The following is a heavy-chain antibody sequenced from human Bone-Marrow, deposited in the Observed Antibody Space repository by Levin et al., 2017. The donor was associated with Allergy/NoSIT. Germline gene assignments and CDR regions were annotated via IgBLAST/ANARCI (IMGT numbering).Heavy chain of an antibody. J-gene: IGHJ2*01. CDR2: ASYTGSS. CDR3: ARIYGWYFDL. V-gene: IGHV4-61*01. CDR1: GGSVNSVSYY. Sequence: PSETLSLTCTVSGGSVNSVSYYWSWIRQPPGKGLEWIGYASYTGSSNYSPSLMSRVTISVDTSRNQFSLKLTSVTAADTAVYYCARIYGWYFDLWGRGTLVTVSS. D-gene: IGHD3-10*01.